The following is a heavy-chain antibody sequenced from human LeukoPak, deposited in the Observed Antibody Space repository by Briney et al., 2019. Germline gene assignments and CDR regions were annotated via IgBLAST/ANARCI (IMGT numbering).Heavy chain of an antibody. CDR3: ARGSITVVPAFDI. CDR1: GGSISTYY. J-gene: IGHJ3*02. V-gene: IGHV4-59*12. CDR2: IYYSGST. D-gene: IGHD3-10*01. Sequence: PSETLSLTCTLSGGSISTYYWSWIRQPPGKGLEWIAYIYYSGSTHYNPSLKSRGTISVDTSKNQFSLKLSSVTAADTAVYYCARGSITVVPAFDIWGQGTMVTVSS.